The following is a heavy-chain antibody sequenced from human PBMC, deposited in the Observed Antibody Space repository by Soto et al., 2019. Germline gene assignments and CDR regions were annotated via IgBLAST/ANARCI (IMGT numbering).Heavy chain of an antibody. J-gene: IGHJ6*02. Sequence: GGSLRLSCAASGFTFSSYAMSWVRQAPGKGLEWVSAISGSGGSTYYADSVKGRFTISRDNSKNTLYLQMNSLRAEDTAVYYCAKGGTGHYYDSSGPTRVWGQGTTVTVSS. CDR2: ISGSGGST. D-gene: IGHD3-22*01. CDR1: GFTFSSYA. CDR3: AKGGTGHYYDSSGPTRV. V-gene: IGHV3-23*01.